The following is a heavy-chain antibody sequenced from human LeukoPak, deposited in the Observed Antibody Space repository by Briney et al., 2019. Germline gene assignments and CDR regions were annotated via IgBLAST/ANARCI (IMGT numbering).Heavy chain of an antibody. Sequence: GGSLRLTCAASGFTYSRYWMHWVRQVPGKGLVWVARIKGDERDTFYADPVKGRFTISRDNAKNTLYLQMNSLRAEDTAVYYCASQADSAYGDYNWGQGTLVTVSS. V-gene: IGHV3-74*01. CDR2: IKGDERDT. J-gene: IGHJ4*02. D-gene: IGHD4-17*01. CDR3: ASQADSAYGDYN. CDR1: GFTYSRYW.